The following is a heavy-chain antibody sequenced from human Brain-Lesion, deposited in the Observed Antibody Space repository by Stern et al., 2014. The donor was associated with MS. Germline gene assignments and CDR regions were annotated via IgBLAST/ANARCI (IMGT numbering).Heavy chain of an antibody. V-gene: IGHV4-4*02. CDR3: ARELPDLNAFDI. D-gene: IGHD1-14*01. Sequence: VQLVESGPGLVKPSGTLSLTCAVSGGSLSSSNWWSWVRQSPGKGLEWIGEIYHSGGTKYSPSFESRVIISVDKSKNQFSLKLSYVTAADTAVYYCARELPDLNAFDIWGQGTMVTVSS. CDR2: IYHSGGT. J-gene: IGHJ3*02. CDR1: GGSLSSSNW.